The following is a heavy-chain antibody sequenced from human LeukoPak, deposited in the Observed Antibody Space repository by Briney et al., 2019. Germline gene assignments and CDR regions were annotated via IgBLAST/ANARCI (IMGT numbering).Heavy chain of an antibody. J-gene: IGHJ4*02. CDR2: ISWNSGSI. D-gene: IGHD4-17*01. Sequence: GGSLRLSCAASGFTFDDYAMHWVRQAPGKGLEWVSGISWNSGSIGYADSVKGRFTISRDNAKNSLYLQMNSLRAEDTALYYCASGGGYGDYPVTPFDYWGQGTLVTVSS. CDR3: ASGGGYGDYPVTPFDY. CDR1: GFTFDDYA. V-gene: IGHV3-9*01.